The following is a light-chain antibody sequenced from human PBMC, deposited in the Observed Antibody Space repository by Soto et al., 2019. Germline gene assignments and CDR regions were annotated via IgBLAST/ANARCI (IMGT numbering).Light chain of an antibody. CDR2: KAS. Sequence: DIQMTQSPSTLSASVGDRVTITCRASQSISGWLAWYQQKPGKAPKLLIYKASGLESGVPSRFSGSGYGTEFTLTISSLQPDDFATYYCQQYNSYWTFGQGTKVEI. J-gene: IGKJ1*01. CDR1: QSISGW. V-gene: IGKV1-5*03. CDR3: QQYNSYWT.